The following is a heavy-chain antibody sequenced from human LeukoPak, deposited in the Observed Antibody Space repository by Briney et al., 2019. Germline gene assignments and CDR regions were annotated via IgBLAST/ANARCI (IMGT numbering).Heavy chain of an antibody. J-gene: IGHJ4*02. CDR2: ISAYNGNT. Sequence: PGASVKVSCKASGYTFTSYDISWVRQAPGQGLEWMGWISAYNGNTNYAQKLQGRVTMTTDTSTSTAYMELRSLRSDDTAVYYCARGSLMYYDFWSGYSPFDYWGQGTLVTVSS. D-gene: IGHD3-3*01. V-gene: IGHV1-18*01. CDR1: GYTFTSYD. CDR3: ARGSLMYYDFWSGYSPFDY.